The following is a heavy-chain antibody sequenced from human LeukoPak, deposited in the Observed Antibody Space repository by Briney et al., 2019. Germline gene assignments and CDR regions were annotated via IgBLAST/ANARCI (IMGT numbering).Heavy chain of an antibody. Sequence: PSQTLSLTCTVSGGSISSGSYYWTWLRQPAGQGLEWSVRIYTSGSTNYNPSLKRRVTISLDTSKNQFSLKLSSVTAADTAVYYCARRDSAIGWYFDLWGRGTLVTVS. CDR1: GGSISSGSYY. V-gene: IGHV4-61*02. D-gene: IGHD3-16*01. J-gene: IGHJ2*01. CDR2: IYTSGST. CDR3: ARRDSAIGWYFDL.